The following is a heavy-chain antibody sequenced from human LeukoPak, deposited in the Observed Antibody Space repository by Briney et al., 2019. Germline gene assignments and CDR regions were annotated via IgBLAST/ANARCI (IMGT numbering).Heavy chain of an antibody. CDR1: GFTFSSSG. D-gene: IGHD6-6*01. Sequence: GGSLRLSCAASGFTFSSSGMHWVRQAPGKGLEWVAYIRFDGSSTDYRDSVKGRFTISRDNAKNSLYLQMNSLRAEDTAVYYCARERLYSSSYYFDYWGQGTLVTVSS. V-gene: IGHV3-30*02. J-gene: IGHJ4*02. CDR3: ARERLYSSSYYFDY. CDR2: IRFDGSST.